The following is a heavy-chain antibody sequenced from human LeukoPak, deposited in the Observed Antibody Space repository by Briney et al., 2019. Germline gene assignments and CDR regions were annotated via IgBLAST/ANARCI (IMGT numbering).Heavy chain of an antibody. J-gene: IGHJ4*02. Sequence: GGSLRLSCAASGFTFSSYAMSWVRQAPGKGLEWVSAISGSGGSTYYADSVKGRFTISRDNSKNTLCLQMNSLRAEDTAVYYCAFWSYGDYLNYYFDYWGQGTLVTVSS. CDR1: GFTFSSYA. D-gene: IGHD4-17*01. CDR2: ISGSGGST. V-gene: IGHV3-23*01. CDR3: AFWSYGDYLNYYFDY.